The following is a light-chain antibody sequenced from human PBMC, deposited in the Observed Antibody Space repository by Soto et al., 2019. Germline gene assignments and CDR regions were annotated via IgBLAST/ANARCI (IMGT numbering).Light chain of an antibody. V-gene: IGKV3-15*01. CDR3: MQSTQLPPT. CDR1: QSVSSN. CDR2: GAS. J-gene: IGKJ5*01. Sequence: EIVMTQSPATLSVSPGERATLSCRASQSVSSNLAWYQQKPGQAPRLLIYGASTRATGIQARFSGSGSGTDFTLEIRRVETDDVGIYYCMQSTQLPPTVGQGTRLEIK.